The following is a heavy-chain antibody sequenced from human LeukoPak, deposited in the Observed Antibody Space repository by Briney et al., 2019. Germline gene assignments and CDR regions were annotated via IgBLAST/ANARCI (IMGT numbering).Heavy chain of an antibody. CDR1: GYTFTSYD. V-gene: IGHV1-8*01. J-gene: IGHJ4*02. CDR2: MNPNSGNT. Sequence: GASVKASCKASGYTFTSYDINWVRQATGQGLEWMGWMNPNSGNTGYAQKFQGRVTMTRNTSISTAYMELSSLRSEDTAVCYCARGRGYSYGRARGYYFDYWGQGTLVTVSS. D-gene: IGHD5-18*01. CDR3: ARGRGYSYGRARGYYFDY.